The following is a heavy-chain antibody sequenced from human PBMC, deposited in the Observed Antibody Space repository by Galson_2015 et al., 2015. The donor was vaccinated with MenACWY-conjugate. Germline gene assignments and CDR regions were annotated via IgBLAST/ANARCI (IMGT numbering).Heavy chain of an antibody. D-gene: IGHD3-3*01. CDR1: GGSITTSRYH. CDR3: ARDRSNDDYWSGFPGYYFDH. CDR2: VSYSGKA. Sequence: ETLSLTCAVSGGSITTSRYHWAWIRQTPGKGLEWIGTVSYSGKAYYNPSLKRRVSISTDTSKSQFSLRIISMTAADTAVYYCARDRSNDDYWSGFPGYYFDHWGPGTLVTVSS. J-gene: IGHJ4*02. V-gene: IGHV4-39*07.